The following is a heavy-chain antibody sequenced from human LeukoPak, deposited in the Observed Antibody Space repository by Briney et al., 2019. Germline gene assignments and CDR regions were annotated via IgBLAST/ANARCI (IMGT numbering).Heavy chain of an antibody. J-gene: IGHJ6*04. V-gene: IGHV4-34*01. Sequence: SETLSLTCAVYGGSFSGYYWSWIRQPPGKGLEWIGEINHSGSTDYNPSLKSRVTISVDTSKNQFSLKLSSVTAADTAVYYCARAFISPQVWGKGTTVTVSS. CDR1: GGSFSGYY. CDR2: INHSGST. D-gene: IGHD3-10*01. CDR3: ARAFISPQV.